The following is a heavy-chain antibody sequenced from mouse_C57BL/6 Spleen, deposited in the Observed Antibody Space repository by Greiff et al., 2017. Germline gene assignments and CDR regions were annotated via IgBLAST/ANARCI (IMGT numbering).Heavy chain of an antibody. CDR2: ISYDGSN. CDR3: ARDLYYYGFAY. D-gene: IGHD1-1*01. V-gene: IGHV3-6*01. J-gene: IGHJ3*01. CDR1: GYSITSGYY. Sequence: EVKLQESGPGLVKPSQSLSLTCSVTGYSITSGYYWNWIRQFPGNKLEWMGYISYDGSNNYNPSLKNRISITRDTSKNQFFLKLNSVTTEDTATYYCARDLYYYGFAYWGQGTLVTVSA.